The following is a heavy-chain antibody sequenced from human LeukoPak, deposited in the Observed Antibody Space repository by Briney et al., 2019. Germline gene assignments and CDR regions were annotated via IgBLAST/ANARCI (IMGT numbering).Heavy chain of an antibody. CDR3: ARVAAPGNRFWFDP. V-gene: IGHV1-69*06. J-gene: IGHJ5*02. Sequence: SVKVSCKASGYTFTSYAMHWVRQAPGQGLEWMGGIIPIFGTANYAQKFQDRVTITADKSTNTAYMEVSSLRSEDTAVYYCARVAAPGNRFWFDPWGQGTLVTVSS. D-gene: IGHD6-13*01. CDR1: GYTFTSYA. CDR2: IIPIFGTA.